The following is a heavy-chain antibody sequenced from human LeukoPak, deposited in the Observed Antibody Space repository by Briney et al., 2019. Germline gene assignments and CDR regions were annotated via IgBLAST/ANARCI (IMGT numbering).Heavy chain of an antibody. CDR2: ISAYNGNT. CDR3: ARGRLGVSGYKDYFDY. CDR1: GYILTNYA. Sequence: ASVKVSCTSSGYILTNYAITWVRQAPGQGLEWMGWISAYNGNTDYAQKFQGRVTMTTDTSTRTAYMVLRSLRSDDTAVYYCARGRLGVSGYKDYFDYWGQGTLVTVSS. D-gene: IGHD1-14*01. V-gene: IGHV1-18*01. J-gene: IGHJ4*02.